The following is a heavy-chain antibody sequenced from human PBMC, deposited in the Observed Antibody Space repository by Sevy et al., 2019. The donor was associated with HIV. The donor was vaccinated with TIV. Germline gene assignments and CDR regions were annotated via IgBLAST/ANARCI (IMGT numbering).Heavy chain of an antibody. D-gene: IGHD3-3*01. CDR2: IKSKSDGGTT. CDR3: TTAPGVTIFGVVKDY. J-gene: IGHJ4*02. Sequence: GGSLRLSCGASGFTVSDAWMSWVRQAPGKGLEWVGRIKSKSDGGTTDYVAPGKGRFTISRDDSKNTLYLQMSSLKTEDTAVYYCTTAPGVTIFGVVKDYWGQGTLVTVSS. V-gene: IGHV3-15*01. CDR1: GFTVSDAW.